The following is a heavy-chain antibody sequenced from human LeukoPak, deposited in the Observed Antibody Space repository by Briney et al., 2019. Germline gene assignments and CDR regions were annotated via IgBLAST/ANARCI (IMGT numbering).Heavy chain of an antibody. J-gene: IGHJ3*02. D-gene: IGHD6-19*01. Sequence: GGSLRLSCAASGFTFSNCAMHWVRQAPGKGLEWVAFISYDGSNKYYADSVKGRFTISRDNSKNTLYLQMNSLRAEDTAVYYCAREGWLVLAYAFDIWGQGTMVTVSS. CDR1: GFTFSNCA. V-gene: IGHV3-30-3*01. CDR2: ISYDGSNK. CDR3: AREGWLVLAYAFDI.